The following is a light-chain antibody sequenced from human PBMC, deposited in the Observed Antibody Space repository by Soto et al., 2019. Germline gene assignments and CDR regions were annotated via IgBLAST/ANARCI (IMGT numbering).Light chain of an antibody. CDR3: QHLNSNPFP. Sequence: IQLTQSPSSLSASVGDRVTITCRASQGISSYLAWYQQKPGKAPKLLIYAASTLQSGVPSRFSGSGSETEFTLTNSSLQPEDFATYYCQHLNSNPFPFAGRTKLEIK. CDR2: AAS. J-gene: IGKJ4*01. V-gene: IGKV1-9*01. CDR1: QGISSY.